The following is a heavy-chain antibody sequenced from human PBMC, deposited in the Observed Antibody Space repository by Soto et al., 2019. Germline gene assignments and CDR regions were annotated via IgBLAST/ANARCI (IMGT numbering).Heavy chain of an antibody. CDR1: GVTFSSYA. CDR3: AKLADSSSWSFDY. CDR2: ISGSGGST. J-gene: IGHJ4*02. D-gene: IGHD6-13*01. Sequence: EVQLLESGGGLVQPGGSLRLSCAASGVTFSSYAMSWVRQAPGTGLEWVSAISGSGGSTYYADSVKGRFTISRDNSKNTLYLQMNSLRAEDTAVYYCAKLADSSSWSFDYWGQGNLVTVSS. V-gene: IGHV3-23*01.